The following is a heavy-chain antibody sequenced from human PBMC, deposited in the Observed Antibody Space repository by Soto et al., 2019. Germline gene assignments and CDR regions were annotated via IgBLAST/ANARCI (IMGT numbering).Heavy chain of an antibody. J-gene: IGHJ4*02. CDR1: GFTFDDYA. CDR3: AKSGEQLVRGGFDY. CDR2: ISWNSGSI. Sequence: ESGGGLVQPGRSLRLSCAASGFTFDDYAMHWVRQAPGKGLEWVSGISWNSGSIGYADSVKGRFTISRDNAKNSLYLQMNSLRAEDTALYYCAKSGEQLVRGGFDYWGQGTLVTVSS. D-gene: IGHD6-13*01. V-gene: IGHV3-9*01.